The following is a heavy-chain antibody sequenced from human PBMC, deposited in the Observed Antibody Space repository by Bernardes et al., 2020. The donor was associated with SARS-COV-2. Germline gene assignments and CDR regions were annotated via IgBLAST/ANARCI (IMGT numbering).Heavy chain of an antibody. J-gene: IGHJ4*02. CDR3: VRGAWGDSRAHFDY. CDR1: GFTVSYSY. CDR2: IYDGGRP. V-gene: IGHV3-53*01. Sequence: GGSLRLSCAASGFTVSYSYMSWVRQAPGKGLEWVSLIYDGGRPSYADSVKGRFSISRDNSKNTLYLQMNSLRAEDTAVYYCVRGAWGDSRAHFDYWGQGNPVTIS. D-gene: IGHD2-21*02.